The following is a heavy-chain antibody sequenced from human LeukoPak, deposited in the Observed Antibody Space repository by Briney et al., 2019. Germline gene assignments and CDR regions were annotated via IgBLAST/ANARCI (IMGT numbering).Heavy chain of an antibody. V-gene: IGHV3-11*04. D-gene: IGHD2-21*01. CDR1: GFTFSDYY. CDR2: ITSGGTSI. Sequence: GGSLRLSCAASGFTFSDYYMTWIRQAPGKGLEWVSFITSGGTSIYYADSVKGRFTISRDNAKKLLFLQMNSLRAEDTAVYYCARDPLRGDGYTFDPWGQGTLVTVSS. CDR3: ARDPLRGDGYTFDP. J-gene: IGHJ5*02.